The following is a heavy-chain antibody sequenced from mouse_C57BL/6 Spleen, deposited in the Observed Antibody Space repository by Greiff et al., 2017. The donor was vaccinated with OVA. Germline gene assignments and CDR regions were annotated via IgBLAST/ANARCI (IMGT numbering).Heavy chain of an antibody. D-gene: IGHD1-1*01. V-gene: IGHV1-72*01. CDR1: GYTFTSYW. CDR2: IDPNSGGT. Sequence: VQLQQPGAELVKPGASVKLSCKASGYTFTSYWMHWVKQRPGRGLEWIGRIDPNSGGTKYNEKFKSKATLTVDKPSSTAYMQLSSLTSEDSAVYYCARTMGISTTVQYFDYWGQGTTLTVSS. CDR3: ARTMGISTTVQYFDY. J-gene: IGHJ2*01.